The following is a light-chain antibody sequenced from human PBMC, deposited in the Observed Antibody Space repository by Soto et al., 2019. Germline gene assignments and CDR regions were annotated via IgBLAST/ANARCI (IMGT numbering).Light chain of an antibody. J-gene: IGLJ3*02. Sequence: QSALTQPPSASGSPGQSVTISCTGTSSDVGGYNYVSWYQHHPGKAPKVIIYEVSKRPSGVPDRFSGSKSGNTASLTVSGLQPEDEAEYYCSSYAGSNSRVVFGGGTQLTVL. CDR1: SSDVGGYNY. CDR3: SSYAGSNSRVV. CDR2: EVS. V-gene: IGLV2-8*01.